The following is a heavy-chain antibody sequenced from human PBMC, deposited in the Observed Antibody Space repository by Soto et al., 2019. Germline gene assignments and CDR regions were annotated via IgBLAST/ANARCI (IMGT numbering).Heavy chain of an antibody. CDR2: ISYDGSNK. CDR3: ARDYPGDGYKPYYYGMDV. Sequence: LRLSCAASGFTFSSYAMHWVRQAPGKGLEWVAVISYDGSNKYYADSVKGRFTISRDNSKNTLYLQMNSLRAEDTAVYYCARDYPGDGYKPYYYGMDVWGQGTKVSVSS. J-gene: IGHJ6*02. CDR1: GFTFSSYA. V-gene: IGHV3-30-3*01. D-gene: IGHD5-12*01.